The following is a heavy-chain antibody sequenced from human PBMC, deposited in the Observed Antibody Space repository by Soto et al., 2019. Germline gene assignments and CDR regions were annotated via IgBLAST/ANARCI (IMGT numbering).Heavy chain of an antibody. Sequence: EVQLVESGGRLVQPGGSLRLSCAASGFTFSNYWMHWVRQAPGKGLVWVSRINSDGSSTSYADSVKGRFTISRDNAKNTLYLQMNSLRAEDTAVYYCVRDDIYGALYTFDIWGQGTMVTVSS. D-gene: IGHD5-18*01. CDR3: VRDDIYGALYTFDI. CDR2: INSDGSST. CDR1: GFTFSNYW. V-gene: IGHV3-74*01. J-gene: IGHJ3*02.